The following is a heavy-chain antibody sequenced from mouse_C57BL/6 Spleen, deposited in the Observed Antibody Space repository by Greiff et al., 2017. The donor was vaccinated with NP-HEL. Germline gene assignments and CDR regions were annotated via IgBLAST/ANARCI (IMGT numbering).Heavy chain of an antibody. J-gene: IGHJ4*01. CDR3: ARSGGIDYGLDY. CDR1: GFTFTDYY. CDR2: IRNKANGYTT. V-gene: IGHV7-3*01. Sequence: EVHLVESGGGLVQPGGSLSLSCAASGFTFTDYYMSWVRQPPGKALEWLGFIRNKANGYTTEYSASVKGRFTISRDNSQSILYLQMNALRAEDSATYYCARSGGIDYGLDYWGQGTSVTVSS.